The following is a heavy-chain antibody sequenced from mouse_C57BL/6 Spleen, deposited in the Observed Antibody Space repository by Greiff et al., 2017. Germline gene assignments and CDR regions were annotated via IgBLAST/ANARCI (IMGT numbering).Heavy chain of an antibody. CDR1: GYTFTDYY. CDR3: ARFGYGSSPFYFDY. V-gene: IGHV1-76*01. CDR2: IYPGSGNT. J-gene: IGHJ2*01. Sequence: QVQLQQSGAELVRPGASVKLSCKASGYTFTDYYINWVKQRPGQGLEWIARIYPGSGNTYYNEKFKGKATLTAEKSSSTAYMQLSSLTSEDSAVYFCARFGYGSSPFYFDYWGQGTTLTVSS. D-gene: IGHD1-1*01.